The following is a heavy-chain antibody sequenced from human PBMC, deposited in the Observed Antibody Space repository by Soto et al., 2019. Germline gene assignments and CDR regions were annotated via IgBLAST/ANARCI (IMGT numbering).Heavy chain of an antibody. CDR3: AIRRGYSGYDSAFDV. CDR1: GFNVSSTH. V-gene: IGHV3-53*01. D-gene: IGHD5-12*01. J-gene: IGHJ3*01. CDR2: LYSGGRT. Sequence: EVQLVESGGGLIQPGGSLRLSCAASGFNVSSTHMSWVRQAPGKGLEWDSLLYSGGRTYYADSVKGRFTISRDNSKNTLYLQMNSLRAEDTAVYYCAIRRGYSGYDSAFDVWGQGTMVTVSS.